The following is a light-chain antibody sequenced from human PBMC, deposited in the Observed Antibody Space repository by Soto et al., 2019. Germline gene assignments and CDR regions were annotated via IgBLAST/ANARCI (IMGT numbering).Light chain of an antibody. CDR3: SSYAGNTIFVL. Sequence: SALTQPPSASGSPGQSVTLSCTGSSSDIGSYNYVSWYQQHPGQAPKLIIYEVNKRPSGVPDRFSGSKSGGTASLTVSGLQAEDEADYFCSSYAGNTIFVLFGGGTKLTVL. J-gene: IGLJ2*01. CDR2: EVN. V-gene: IGLV2-8*01. CDR1: SSDIGSYNY.